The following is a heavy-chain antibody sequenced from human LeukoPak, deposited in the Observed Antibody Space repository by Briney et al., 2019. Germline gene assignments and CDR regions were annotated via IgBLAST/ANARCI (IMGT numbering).Heavy chain of an antibody. D-gene: IGHD1-1*01. CDR2: ISAYNGNT. CDR1: DYTFTSYG. CDR3: ARDSDNWNEFNAFDI. Sequence: ASVKVSCKASDYTFTSYGISWVLQAPGQGLEWMGWISAYNGNTNYAQNLQGRVTTTTDTSTSTGYMELRSLRSDDTAVYYCARDSDNWNEFNAFDIWGQGTMVTVSS. J-gene: IGHJ3*02. V-gene: IGHV1-18*01.